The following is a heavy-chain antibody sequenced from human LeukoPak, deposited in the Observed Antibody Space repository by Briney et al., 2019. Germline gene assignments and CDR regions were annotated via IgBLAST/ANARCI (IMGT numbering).Heavy chain of an antibody. CDR1: GYSISSGYY. Sequence: SETLSLTCAVSGYSISSGYYWGWIRQPPGKGLEWIGSIYHPGSTYYNPSLKSRVTISVDTSKNQFSLKLSSVTAADTAVYYCARDIQSAEGFDYWGQGTLLTVSS. CDR3: ARDIQSAEGFDY. V-gene: IGHV4-38-2*02. D-gene: IGHD2-21*01. CDR2: IYHPGST. J-gene: IGHJ4*02.